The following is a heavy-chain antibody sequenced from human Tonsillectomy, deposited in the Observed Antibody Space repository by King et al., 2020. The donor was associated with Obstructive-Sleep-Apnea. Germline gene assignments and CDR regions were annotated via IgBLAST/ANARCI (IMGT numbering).Heavy chain of an antibody. CDR1: GYTFTSYY. CDR3: ARSPEDTVTTFYYYYGMDV. Sequence: VQLVESGAEVKKPGASVKVSCKASGYTFTSYYMHWVRQAPGQGLEWMGIINPSGGSTSYAQKFQGRVTMTRDTSTSTVYMELSSLRSEDTAVCYCARSPEDTVTTFYYYYGMDVWGQGTTVTVSS. V-gene: IGHV1-46*01. CDR2: INPSGGST. J-gene: IGHJ6*02. D-gene: IGHD4-17*01.